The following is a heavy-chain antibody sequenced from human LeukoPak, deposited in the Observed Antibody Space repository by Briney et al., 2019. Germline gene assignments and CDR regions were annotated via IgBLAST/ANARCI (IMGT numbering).Heavy chain of an antibody. CDR1: GGSFSGYP. V-gene: IGHV4-34*01. CDR3: ARVYVTVVRGSWLDP. Sequence: SETLSPTCAVSGGSFSGYPWTWIRQPPGKGLEWIGEIDHTGSTNYNASLTSRVTISADTSQNQFSLRLSSVTAADTAVYYCARVYVTVVRGSWLDPWGQGTLVNVSS. CDR2: IDHTGST. D-gene: IGHD3-10*01. J-gene: IGHJ5*02.